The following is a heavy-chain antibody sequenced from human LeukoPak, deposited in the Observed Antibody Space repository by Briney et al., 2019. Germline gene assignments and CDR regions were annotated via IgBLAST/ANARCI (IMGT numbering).Heavy chain of an antibody. CDR3: ARVCTDYYDSSGYYYNDAFDI. Sequence: SETLSLTCAVYGGSFSGYYWSWIRQPPGKGLEWIGEINHSGSTYYNPSLKSRVTISVDRSKNQFSLKLSSVTAADTAVYYCARVCTDYYDSSGYYYNDAFDIWGQGTMVTVSS. CDR2: INHSGST. V-gene: IGHV4-34*01. D-gene: IGHD3-22*01. J-gene: IGHJ3*02. CDR1: GGSFSGYY.